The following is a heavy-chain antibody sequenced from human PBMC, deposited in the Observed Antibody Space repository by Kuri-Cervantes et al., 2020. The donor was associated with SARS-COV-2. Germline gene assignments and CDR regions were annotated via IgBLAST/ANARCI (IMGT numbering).Heavy chain of an antibody. Sequence: GESLKISCAASGFTFSDYYMSWIRQAPGKGLEWVSAISGSDGSTYYADSVKGRFTISRDNSKNTLYLQMNSLRAEDTAVYYCARGLRGSSWYGYWGQGTLVTVSS. CDR2: ISGSDGST. D-gene: IGHD6-13*01. J-gene: IGHJ4*02. CDR3: ARGLRGSSWYGY. V-gene: IGHV3-23*01. CDR1: GFTFSDYY.